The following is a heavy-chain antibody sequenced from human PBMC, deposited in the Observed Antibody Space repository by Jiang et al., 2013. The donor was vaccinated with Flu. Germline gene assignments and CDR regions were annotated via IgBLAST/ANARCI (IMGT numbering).Heavy chain of an antibody. CDR2: LVHDGSNK. J-gene: IGHJ4*02. CDR3: ATLRGSTFDTYLMDY. Sequence: GGAVVQPGGSLRLSCAASGFSFSYYGMHWVRQAPGKGLEWWHLVHDGSNKYYGESVKGRFTISRDNSQNTLYLQMNSLTAKDTAVYYCATLRGSTFDTYLMDYWGQGTLVSVSS. D-gene: IGHD2-2*01. V-gene: IGHV3-30*02. CDR1: GFSFSYYG.